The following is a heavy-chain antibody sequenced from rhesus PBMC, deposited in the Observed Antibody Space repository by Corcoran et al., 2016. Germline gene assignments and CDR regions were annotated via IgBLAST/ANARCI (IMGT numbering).Heavy chain of an antibody. CDR2: ISGNSESA. Sequence: QVQLQESGPGLVKPSETLSLTCAVSGFPFRIYWWTWIRPPPGKGLEWIGDISGNSESANYNPSLKSRVTISKDASKNQFSLRLTSVTAADTAVYYCLRGPYTSPFDYWGQGVLVTVSS. CDR3: LRGPYTSPFDY. D-gene: IGHD6-13*01. V-gene: IGHV4-80*01. CDR1: GFPFRIYW. J-gene: IGHJ4*01.